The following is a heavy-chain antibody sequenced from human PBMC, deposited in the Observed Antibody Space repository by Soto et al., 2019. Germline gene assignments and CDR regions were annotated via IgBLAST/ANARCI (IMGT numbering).Heavy chain of an antibody. V-gene: IGHV3-23*05. J-gene: IGHJ4*02. CDR3: STTVITAPLFEY. CDR2: IDASGSRT. D-gene: IGHD1-20*01. Sequence: PGGSLRLSCAASGFTFASYAMAWVRQAPGKGVEWVSGIDASGSRTYYADSVKGRFTISRDNSRNSVYLQMNSLKTEDSAVYYCSTTVITAPLFEYWGQGTLVTVSS. CDR1: GFTFASYA.